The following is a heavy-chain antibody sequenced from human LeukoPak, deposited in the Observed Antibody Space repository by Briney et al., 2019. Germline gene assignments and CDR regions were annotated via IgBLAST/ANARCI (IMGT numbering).Heavy chain of an antibody. CDR1: GFTFSDYY. V-gene: IGHV3-11*01. J-gene: IGHJ4*02. D-gene: IGHD3-10*01. CDR2: ISSSGSTI. CDR3: ARDYYGSGSQFDY. Sequence: GGSLRLSCAASGFTFSDYYMSWIRQAPGEGLEWVSYISSSGSTIYYADSVKGRFTISRDNAENSLYLQMNSLRAEDTAVYYCARDYYGSGSQFDYWGQGTLVTVSS.